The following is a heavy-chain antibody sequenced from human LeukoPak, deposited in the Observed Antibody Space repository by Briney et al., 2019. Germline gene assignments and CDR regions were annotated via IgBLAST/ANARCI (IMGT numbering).Heavy chain of an antibody. CDR1: GFTFSSYW. J-gene: IGHJ3*02. CDR2: IKQDGSEK. V-gene: IGHV3-7*01. CDR3: ARDVDTMVRDAGGFDI. Sequence: TGGSLRLSCAASGFTFSSYWMSWVRQAPGKGLEWVANIKQDGSEKYYVDSVKGRFTISRDNAKNSLYLQMNSLRAEDTAVYYCARDVDTMVRDAGGFDIWGQGTMVTVSS. D-gene: IGHD3-10*01.